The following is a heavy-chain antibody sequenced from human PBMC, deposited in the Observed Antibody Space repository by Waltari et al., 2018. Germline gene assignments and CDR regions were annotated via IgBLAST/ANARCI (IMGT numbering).Heavy chain of an antibody. D-gene: IGHD2-8*01. Sequence: QVQLVESGGGVVQPGRSLRLSCPASGFTFSRSARCWVRQAPGEGLQCVAVISSDGSGKYYADSVKGRFTVSRDNSMNIVSLHIDSLRVDDTAVYYCAREMALDSHAYDFWGQGTLVTVSS. CDR2: ISSDGSGK. J-gene: IGHJ4*02. CDR1: GFTFSRSA. CDR3: AREMALDSHAYDF. V-gene: IGHV3-30-3*01.